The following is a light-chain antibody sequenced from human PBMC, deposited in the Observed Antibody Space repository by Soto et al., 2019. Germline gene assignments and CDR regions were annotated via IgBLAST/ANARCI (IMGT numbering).Light chain of an antibody. J-gene: IGKJ3*01. Sequence: DIQMTQSPSSLSASVGDRVTITCRASQSISSYLNWYQQKPGKAPKLLIYAASSLQSGVPSRFSGSGSGTDFTLTISSLQPDYFATYYCQQSYSTPLTFGPGTKVAIK. V-gene: IGKV1-39*01. CDR3: QQSYSTPLT. CDR2: AAS. CDR1: QSISSY.